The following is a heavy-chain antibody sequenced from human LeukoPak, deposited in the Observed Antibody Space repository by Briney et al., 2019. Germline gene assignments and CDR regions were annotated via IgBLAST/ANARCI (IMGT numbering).Heavy chain of an antibody. CDR3: ARTSTGWSLDY. D-gene: IGHD6-19*01. CDR1: GFTFSSYS. V-gene: IGHV3-21*01. CDR2: ISSSSSYI. J-gene: IGHJ4*02. Sequence: GGSLRLSCAASGFTFSSYSMNWVRQAPGKGLEWVSSISSSSSYIYYADSMKGRFTISRDNAKNSLYLQMNSLRAEDTAVYYCARTSTGWSLDYWGQGTLVTVSS.